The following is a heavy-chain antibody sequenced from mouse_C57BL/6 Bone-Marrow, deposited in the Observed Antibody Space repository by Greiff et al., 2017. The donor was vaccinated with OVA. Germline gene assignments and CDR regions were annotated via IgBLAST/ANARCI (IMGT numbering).Heavy chain of an antibody. Sequence: VQLQQPGAELVKPGASVKLSCTASGYTFTSYWMHWVKQRPGKGLEWIGMIHPNSGSTNYNEKFKSKATLTVDKSSSTAYMQLSSLTSEDSAVYYCARPPVGRYYAMDYWGQGTSVTGSS. J-gene: IGHJ4*01. CDR1: GYTFTSYW. CDR3: ARPPVGRYYAMDY. V-gene: IGHV1-64*01. CDR2: IHPNSGST. D-gene: IGHD1-3*01.